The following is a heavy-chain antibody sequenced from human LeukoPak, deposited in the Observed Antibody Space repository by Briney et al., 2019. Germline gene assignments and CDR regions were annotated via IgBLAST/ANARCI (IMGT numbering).Heavy chain of an antibody. J-gene: IGHJ6*02. V-gene: IGHV4-4*07. D-gene: IGHD2-2*01. CDR2: IYTSGST. CDR3: ARDALLPAASQDSTGYYYYYGMDV. Sequence: SETLSLTCTVSGGSISSYYWSWIRQPAGRGLEWIGRIYTSGSTNYNPSLKSRVTMSVDTSKNQFSLKLSSVTAADTAVYYCARDALLPAASQDSTGYYYYYGMDVWGQGTTVTVSS. CDR1: GGSISSYY.